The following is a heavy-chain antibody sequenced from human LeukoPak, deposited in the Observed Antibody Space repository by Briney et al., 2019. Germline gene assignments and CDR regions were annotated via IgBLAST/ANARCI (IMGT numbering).Heavy chain of an antibody. V-gene: IGHV3-23*01. Sequence: GGSLRLSCAVSGFAVSRYAMSWVRQVPGKGLEWLASITNNNGKTYYAYSVKGRFTISRDESENTVYLQMNSLRREDTAIYYCAKDHPSSGWPTFEYWGQGTLVTVSP. J-gene: IGHJ4*02. D-gene: IGHD6-19*01. CDR1: GFAVSRYA. CDR3: AKDHPSSGWPTFEY. CDR2: ITNNNGKT.